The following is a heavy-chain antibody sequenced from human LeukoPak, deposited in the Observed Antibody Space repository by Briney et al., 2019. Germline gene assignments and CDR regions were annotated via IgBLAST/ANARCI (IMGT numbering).Heavy chain of an antibody. CDR1: GGSIRSSSYY. J-gene: IGHJ4*02. CDR3: ARVSYCSTTSCPYYFDY. D-gene: IGHD2-2*01. CDR2: IYYSGST. V-gene: IGHV4-39*07. Sequence: SETLSLSCTVSGGSIRSSSYYWGWIRQPPGKGLEWIGSIYYSGSTYYNPSLKSRVTISVDTSKNQFSLKLSSVTAADTAVYYCARVSYCSTTSCPYYFDYWGQGTLVTVSS.